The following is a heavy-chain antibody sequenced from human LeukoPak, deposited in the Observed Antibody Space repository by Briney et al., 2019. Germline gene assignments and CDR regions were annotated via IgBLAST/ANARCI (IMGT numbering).Heavy chain of an antibody. V-gene: IGHV4-61*08. CDR1: GGSISSGGYY. Sequence: SETLSLTCTVSGGSISSGGYYWSWIRQPPGKGLEWIGYIYYSGSTNYNPSLKSRVTISVDTSKNQFSLKLSSVTAADTAVYYCARRLRPSTFDYWGQGTLVTVSS. D-gene: IGHD1-26*01. CDR3: ARRLRPSTFDY. CDR2: IYYSGST. J-gene: IGHJ4*02.